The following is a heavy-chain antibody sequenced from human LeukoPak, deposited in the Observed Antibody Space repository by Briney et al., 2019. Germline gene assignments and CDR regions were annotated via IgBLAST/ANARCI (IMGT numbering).Heavy chain of an antibody. V-gene: IGHV4-61*02. D-gene: IGHD3-10*01. CDR1: GGSISSGSYY. CDR3: ARVWFGEWGNWFDP. CDR2: IYTSGRT. Sequence: SETLSLTCTVSGGSISSGSYYWSWIRQPAGKGLEWIGRIYTSGRTNYNPSLKSRVAISVDTSKNQFSLKLSSVTAADTAVYYCARVWFGEWGNWFDPWGQGTLVTVPS. J-gene: IGHJ5*02.